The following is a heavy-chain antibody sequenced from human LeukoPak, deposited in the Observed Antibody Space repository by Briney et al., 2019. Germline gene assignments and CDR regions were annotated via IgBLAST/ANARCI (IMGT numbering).Heavy chain of an antibody. V-gene: IGHV4-34*01. CDR2: INHSGST. Sequence: KPSETLSLTCAVYGGSFSGYYWSWIRQPPGKGLEGIGEINHSGSTNYNPSLKSRVTISVDTSKNQFSLKLSSVTAADTAVYYCARVRDYVWGSYRYFDYWGQGTLVTVSS. J-gene: IGHJ4*02. D-gene: IGHD3-16*02. CDR3: ARVRDYVWGSYRYFDY. CDR1: GGSFSGYY.